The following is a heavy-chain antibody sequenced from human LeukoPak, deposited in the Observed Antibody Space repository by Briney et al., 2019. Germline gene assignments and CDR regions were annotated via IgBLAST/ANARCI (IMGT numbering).Heavy chain of an antibody. Sequence: GESLRLSCAASGFTFSSYWMSWVRQAPGKGLEWVANIKQDGSEKYYVDSVKGRFTISRDNAKNSLYLQMNSLRAEDTAVYYCARDPKNFYGHFDYWGQGTLVTVSS. CDR3: ARDPKNFYGHFDY. CDR2: IKQDGSEK. V-gene: IGHV3-7*05. D-gene: IGHD2/OR15-2a*01. CDR1: GFTFSSYW. J-gene: IGHJ4*02.